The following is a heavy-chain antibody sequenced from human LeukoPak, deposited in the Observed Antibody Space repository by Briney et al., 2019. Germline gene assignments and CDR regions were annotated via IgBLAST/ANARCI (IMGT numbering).Heavy chain of an antibody. D-gene: IGHD3-3*01. V-gene: IGHV1-69*05. CDR2: IIPIFGTA. CDR1: GGTFSSYA. CDR3: AREGDLRFLEWSSRPYYYYYYMDV. J-gene: IGHJ6*03. Sequence: GASVKVSCKASGGTFSSYAISWVRQAPGQGLEWMGGIIPIFGTANYAQKFQGRVTITTDESTSTAYMELSSLRSEDTAVYYCAREGDLRFLEWSSRPYYYYYYMDVWGKGTTVTVSS.